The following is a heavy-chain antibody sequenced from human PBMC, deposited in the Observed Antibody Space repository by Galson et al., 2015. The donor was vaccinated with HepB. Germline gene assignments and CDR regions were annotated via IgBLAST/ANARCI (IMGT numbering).Heavy chain of an antibody. CDR1: GFTFGAYE. CDR3: VRDDALWSWYFDS. J-gene: IGHJ4*01. D-gene: IGHD3-10*01. V-gene: IGHV3-48*03. CDR2: ISSNGYMI. Sequence: SLRLSCAASGFTFGAYEMNWVRQAPGKGLEWISYISSNGYMIYYAESVKGRFTVSRDNARDSLYLQMNSLRVEDTAVYYCVRDDALWSWYFDSWDHGILVTVSS.